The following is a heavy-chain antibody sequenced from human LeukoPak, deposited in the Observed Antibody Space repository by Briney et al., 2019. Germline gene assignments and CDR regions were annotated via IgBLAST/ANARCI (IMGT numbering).Heavy chain of an antibody. D-gene: IGHD6-13*01. V-gene: IGHV1-2*02. J-gene: IGHJ4*02. CDR2: INPNSGGT. CDR3: ARDQQQLVPSPDY. Sequence: RASVKVSCKASGYTFSGYYIHWVRQAPGQGLEWMGWINPNSGGTNYAQKFQGRVTMTRDTSISTAYMEVSRLKFDDTAVYYCARDQQQLVPSPDYWGQGTLVTVSS. CDR1: GYTFSGYY.